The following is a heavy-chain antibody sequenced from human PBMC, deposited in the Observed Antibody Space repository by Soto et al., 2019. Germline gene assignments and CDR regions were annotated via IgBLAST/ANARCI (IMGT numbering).Heavy chain of an antibody. CDR1: GGSISSSSYY. V-gene: IGHV4-39*01. CDR2: IYYSGST. D-gene: IGHD2-2*01. Sequence: QLQLQESGPGLVKPSETLSLTCTVSGGSISSSSYYWGWIRQPPGKGLEWIGSIYYSGSTYYNPSLKSRVTISVDTSKNQFSLKLSSVTAADTAVYYCVRRGSTTTEFDYWGQGTLVTVSS. J-gene: IGHJ4*02. CDR3: VRRGSTTTEFDY.